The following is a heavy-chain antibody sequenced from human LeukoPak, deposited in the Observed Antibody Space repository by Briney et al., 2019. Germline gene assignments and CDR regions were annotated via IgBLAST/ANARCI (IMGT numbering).Heavy chain of an antibody. Sequence: GSLRLSCAASGFTFSSHTMNWVRQAPGKGLEWIGRIYTSGSTNYNPSLKSRVTISVDKSKNQFSLKLSSVTAADTAVYYCARDIYYDSSEDAFDIWGQGTMVTVSS. V-gene: IGHV4-4*07. CDR2: IYTSGST. J-gene: IGHJ3*02. D-gene: IGHD3-22*01. CDR1: GFTFSSHT. CDR3: ARDIYYDSSEDAFDI.